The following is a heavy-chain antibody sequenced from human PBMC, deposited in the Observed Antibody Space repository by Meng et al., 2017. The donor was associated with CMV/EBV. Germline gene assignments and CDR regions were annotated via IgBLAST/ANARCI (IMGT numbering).Heavy chain of an antibody. Sequence: ASVKVSCKASGYTFIGYYMHWVRQAPGQGLEWIGWINPNSGGTNYAQKFQGRVTMTRDTSISTAYMELSRLRSDDTAVYYCAINGITGTTLTWYFDLWGRGTLVTVSS. CDR1: GYTFIGYY. J-gene: IGHJ2*01. D-gene: IGHD1-7*01. CDR2: INPNSGGT. CDR3: AINGITGTTLTWYFDL. V-gene: IGHV1-2*02.